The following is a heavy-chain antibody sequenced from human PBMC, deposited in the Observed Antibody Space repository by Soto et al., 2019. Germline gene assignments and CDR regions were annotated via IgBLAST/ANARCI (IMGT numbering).Heavy chain of an antibody. J-gene: IGHJ4*02. CDR2: ITGNGDRT. CDR3: VKGEYYYDGSAYYPFDY. CDR1: GFTFSSYA. D-gene: IGHD3-22*01. V-gene: IGHV3-23*01. Sequence: GSLRLSCAASGFTFSSYAMDWVRQPPGKGLEWVSVITGNGDRTYYADSVKGRFTISRDNSKNTAYLQMSSLRPEDTAVYYCVKGEYYYDGSAYYPFDYWGQGRMVTVSS.